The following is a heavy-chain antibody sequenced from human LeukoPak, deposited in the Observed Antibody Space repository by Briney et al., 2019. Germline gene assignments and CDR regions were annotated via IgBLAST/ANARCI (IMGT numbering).Heavy chain of an antibody. CDR1: GFTFSSYT. V-gene: IGHV3-21*01. D-gene: IGHD2-2*01. Sequence: GRSLRLSCAASGFTFSSYTMNWVRQAPGKGLEWVSTISRTGNYIYYADSVKGRFTISRDNAKNSLYLQMNSLSAEDTAVHYCARGSFCSSSSCYIDFDYWGQGTLVTVSS. CDR3: ARGSFCSSSSCYIDFDY. J-gene: IGHJ4*02. CDR2: ISRTGNYI.